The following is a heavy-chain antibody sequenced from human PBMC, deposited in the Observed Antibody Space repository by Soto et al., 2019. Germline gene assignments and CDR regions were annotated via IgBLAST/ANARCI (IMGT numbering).Heavy chain of an antibody. Sequence: QLQLQESGPGLVKPSETLSLTCTVSGDSISSNNYYWGWIRQPPGKGLEWIGSMYHSGNTYHNPSLKSRVTISVDTSKNQLSLNLRSVTAADTAVYYCARHRGPTGANYWGQGTLVTVSS. CDR1: GDSISSNNYY. CDR2: MYHSGNT. J-gene: IGHJ4*02. CDR3: ARHRGPTGANY. D-gene: IGHD3-10*01. V-gene: IGHV4-39*01.